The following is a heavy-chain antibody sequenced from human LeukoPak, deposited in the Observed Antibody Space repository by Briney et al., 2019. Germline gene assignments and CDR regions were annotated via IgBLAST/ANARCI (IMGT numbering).Heavy chain of an antibody. D-gene: IGHD6-19*01. CDR1: GGSISSGSYY. CDR2: IYTSGST. CDR3: ARDRGGSGWSSFDY. Sequence: PSQTLSLTCTVSGGSISSGSYYWSWIRQPAGKGPEWIGRIYTSGSTNYNPSLKSRVTISVDTSKNQFSLKLSSVTAADTAVYYCARDRGGSGWSSFDYWGQGTLVTVSS. V-gene: IGHV4-61*02. J-gene: IGHJ4*02.